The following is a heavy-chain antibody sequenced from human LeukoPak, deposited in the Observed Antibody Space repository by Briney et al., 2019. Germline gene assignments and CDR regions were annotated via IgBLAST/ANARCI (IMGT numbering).Heavy chain of an antibody. CDR3: AKRGVVIRVILVGFHKEAYYFDS. Sequence: GGSLRLSCAVSGITLINYGMSWVRQAPGKGLEWVAGISDSGGGTKYADSVKGRFTISSDNSKNTLYLQMNSLGAADTAVYFCAKRGVVIRVILVGFHKEAYYFDSWGRGALVTVSS. CDR1: GITLINYG. CDR2: ISDSGGGT. J-gene: IGHJ4*02. D-gene: IGHD3-22*01. V-gene: IGHV3-23*01.